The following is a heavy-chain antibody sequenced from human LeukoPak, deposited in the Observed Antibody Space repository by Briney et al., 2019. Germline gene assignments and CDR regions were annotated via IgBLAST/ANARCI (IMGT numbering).Heavy chain of an antibody. CDR3: SRLLEWPRYYMDV. CDR1: GYTFTSYG. V-gene: IGHV1-18*01. CDR2: ISAYNGNT. J-gene: IGHJ6*03. D-gene: IGHD3-3*01. Sequence: RASVKVSCKASGYTFTSYGISWVRQAPGQGLECMGWISAYNGNTNYAQKLQGRVTMTTDTSTSTAYMELRSLRSEDTAVYYCSRLLEWPRYYMDVWGKGTTVTVSS.